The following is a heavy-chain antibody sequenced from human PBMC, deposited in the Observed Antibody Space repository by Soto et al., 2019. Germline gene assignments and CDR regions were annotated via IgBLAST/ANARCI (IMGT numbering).Heavy chain of an antibody. Sequence: EVQLVESGGGVVQPGGSLRLSCAASGFTVSSKYMSWVRQAPGKRLEWVSLIQSGGPTYYADSVKGRFTISRDTSENTGHLQMDSLRAEDTAVYYCARDDVLCDGGRCYGVPLDVWGKGTMVTVSS. CDR2: IQSGGPT. CDR3: ARDDVLCDGGRCYGVPLDV. D-gene: IGHD2-15*01. V-gene: IGHV3-66*01. J-gene: IGHJ6*04. CDR1: GFTVSSKY.